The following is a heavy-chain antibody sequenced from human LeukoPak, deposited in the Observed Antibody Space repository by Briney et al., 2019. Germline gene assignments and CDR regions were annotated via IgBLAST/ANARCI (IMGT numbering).Heavy chain of an antibody. CDR2: IIPIFGTA. J-gene: IGHJ4*02. D-gene: IGHD2-2*01. V-gene: IGHV1-69*13. CDR3: ATKTYCSSTSCYAPLDY. CDR1: GGTFSSYA. Sequence: ASVKVSRKASGGTFSSYAISWVRQAPGQGLEWMGGIIPIFGTANYAQKFQGRVTITADESTSTAYMELSSLRSEDTAVYFCATKTYCSSTSCYAPLDYWGQGTLVTVSS.